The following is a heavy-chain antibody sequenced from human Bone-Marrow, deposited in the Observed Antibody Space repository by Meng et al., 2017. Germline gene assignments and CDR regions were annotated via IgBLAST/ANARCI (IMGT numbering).Heavy chain of an antibody. J-gene: IGHJ4*02. V-gene: IGHV3-23*01. CDR3: AKEIRPNDY. CDR1: GFTFSSYS. CDR2: ISISGETT. Sequence: GESLKISCAASGFTFSSYSMNWVRQAPGKGLEWVSSISISGETTSYADSVKGRFTISRDNSKNTLYLQMNSLRAEDTAVYYCAKEIRPNDYWGQGTLVTVSS.